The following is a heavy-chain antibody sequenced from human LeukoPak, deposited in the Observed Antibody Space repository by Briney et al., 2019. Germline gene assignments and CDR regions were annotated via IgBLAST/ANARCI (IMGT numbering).Heavy chain of an antibody. D-gene: IGHD3-9*01. J-gene: IGHJ6*02. CDR3: ARDVLRYFDWLPNPHYYYGMDV. Sequence: SETLSLTCTVSGYSISSGYHWGWIRQPPGKGLEWIGSIYHSGSTYYNPSLKSRVTISVDTSKNQFFLKLSSVTAADTAVYYCARDVLRYFDWLPNPHYYYGMDVWGQGTTVTVSS. CDR1: GYSISSGYH. V-gene: IGHV4-38-2*02. CDR2: IYHSGST.